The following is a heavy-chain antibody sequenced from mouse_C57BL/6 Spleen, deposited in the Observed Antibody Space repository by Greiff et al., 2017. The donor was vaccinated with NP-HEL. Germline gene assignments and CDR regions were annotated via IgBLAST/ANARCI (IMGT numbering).Heavy chain of an antibody. J-gene: IGHJ4*01. CDR2: IDPETGGT. Sequence: QVHVKQSGAELVRPGASVTLSCKASGYTFTDYEMHWVKQTPVHGLEWIGAIDPETGGTAYNQKFKGKAILTADKSSSTAYMELRSLTSEDSAVYYCTRGVAYGSSYDYAMDYWGQGTSVTVSS. CDR3: TRGVAYGSSYDYAMDY. CDR1: GYTFTDYE. D-gene: IGHD1-1*01. V-gene: IGHV1-15*01.